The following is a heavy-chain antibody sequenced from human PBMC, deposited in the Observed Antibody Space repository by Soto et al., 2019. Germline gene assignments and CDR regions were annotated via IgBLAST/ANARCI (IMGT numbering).Heavy chain of an antibody. J-gene: IGHJ5*02. Sequence: EVQLVESGGGLVQPGGSLRLSCAASGFTFSSYSMNWVRQAPGKGLEWVSYISSSSSTIYYADSVKGRFTISRDNAKNSLDLQMNSLRDEDTAVYYCARDDYYGDYGWFDPWGQGTLVTVSS. V-gene: IGHV3-48*02. D-gene: IGHD4-17*01. CDR2: ISSSSSTI. CDR3: ARDDYYGDYGWFDP. CDR1: GFTFSSYS.